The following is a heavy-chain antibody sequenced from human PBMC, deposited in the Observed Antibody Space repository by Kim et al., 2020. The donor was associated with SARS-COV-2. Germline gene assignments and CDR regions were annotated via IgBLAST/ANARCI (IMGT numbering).Heavy chain of an antibody. Sequence: GGSLRLSCAASGFTFSDYYMSWIRQAPGKGLEWVSYISSSSSYTNYADSVKGRFTISRDNAKNSLYLQMNSLRAEDTAVYYCARDGVSRHPRTYYDYVWGSYPDEDAFDIWGQGTMVTVSS. D-gene: IGHD3-16*02. J-gene: IGHJ3*02. CDR1: GFTFSDYY. CDR2: ISSSSSYT. CDR3: ARDGVSRHPRTYYDYVWGSYPDEDAFDI. V-gene: IGHV3-11*06.